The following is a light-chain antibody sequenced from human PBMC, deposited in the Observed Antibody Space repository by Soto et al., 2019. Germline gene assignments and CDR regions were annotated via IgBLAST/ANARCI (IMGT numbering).Light chain of an antibody. CDR1: QNIDMY. V-gene: IGKV1-39*01. J-gene: IGKJ1*01. CDR2: GAS. CDR3: QKYNSAPWT. Sequence: DIHMTQSPSSLSASVGDTVTITCRASQNIDMYLNWYQQKPGKAPRVLISGASNLQSGVPSRFSGSGSGTDFTLTISSLQPEDVATYYCQKYNSAPWTFGQGTKVDIK.